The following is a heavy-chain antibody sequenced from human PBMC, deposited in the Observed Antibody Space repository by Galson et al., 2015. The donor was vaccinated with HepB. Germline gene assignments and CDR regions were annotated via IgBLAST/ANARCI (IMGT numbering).Heavy chain of an antibody. D-gene: IGHD6-13*01. V-gene: IGHV3-7*03. CDR2: IKQDGSEK. J-gene: IGHJ4*02. Sequence: SLRLSCAASGFTFSSYWMSWVRQAPGKGLEWVANIKQDGSEKYYVDSVKGRFTISRDNAKNSLYLQMNSLRAEDTAVYYCARESSSWHHRHFDYWGQGTLVTVSS. CDR1: GFTFSSYW. CDR3: ARESSSWHHRHFDY.